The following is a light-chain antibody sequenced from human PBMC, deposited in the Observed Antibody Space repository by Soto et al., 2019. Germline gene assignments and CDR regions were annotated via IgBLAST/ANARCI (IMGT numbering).Light chain of an antibody. CDR2: GTS. J-gene: IGKJ1*01. CDR1: QSVSSN. CDR3: QQYSNWPLT. V-gene: IGKV3-15*01. Sequence: EIVMTQSPATLSVSPGERATLSCRARQSVSSNVAWYQQKPGQAPRLLIYGTSTRATGIPARFSGSASGTEFTLTISSLQSEDFAVYYCQQYSNWPLTFGQGTKVDI.